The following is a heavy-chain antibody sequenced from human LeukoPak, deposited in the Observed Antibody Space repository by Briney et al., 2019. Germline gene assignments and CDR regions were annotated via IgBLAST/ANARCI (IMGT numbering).Heavy chain of an antibody. CDR3: ARIPRGSGWSFLDF. D-gene: IGHD6-19*01. Sequence: PGGSLRLSCAASGFSFSSYWMSWVRQAPGKGLEWVANIQSDGSVQQYVDSVKGRLTISRDNAKNSLYLQMTSLRAEDTAVYYCARIPRGSGWSFLDFWGQGTLVTV. J-gene: IGHJ4*02. V-gene: IGHV3-7*01. CDR1: GFSFSSYW. CDR2: IQSDGSVQ.